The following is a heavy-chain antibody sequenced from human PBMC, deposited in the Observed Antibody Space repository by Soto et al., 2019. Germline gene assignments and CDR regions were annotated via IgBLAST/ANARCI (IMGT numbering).Heavy chain of an antibody. D-gene: IGHD2-15*01. CDR1: RFTFSNYA. J-gene: IGHJ4*02. CDR2: ISGRGGNT. V-gene: IGHV3-23*01. Sequence: GGSLRLSCAASRFTFSNYAMSWVRQAPGKGLEWVSTISGRGGNTYYADSVKGRFTISRDNSRNTLYLQMDSLRVEDSAVYSCAKAGCSGGTCYLYYFDYWGQGALVTVSS. CDR3: AKAGCSGGTCYLYYFDY.